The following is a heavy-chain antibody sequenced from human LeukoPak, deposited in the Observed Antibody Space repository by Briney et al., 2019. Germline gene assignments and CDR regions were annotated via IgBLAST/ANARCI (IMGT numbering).Heavy chain of an antibody. CDR3: ARDYATVTGYYGMDV. V-gene: IGHV4-31*03. CDR1: GGSISSGGYY. Sequence: SETLSLTCTVSGGSISSGGYYWGWIRQHPGKGLEWIGYIYYSGSTYYNPSLKSRVTISVDTSKNQFSLKPSSVTAADTAVYYCARDYATVTGYYGMDVWGQGTTVTVSS. D-gene: IGHD4-17*01. CDR2: IYYSGST. J-gene: IGHJ6*02.